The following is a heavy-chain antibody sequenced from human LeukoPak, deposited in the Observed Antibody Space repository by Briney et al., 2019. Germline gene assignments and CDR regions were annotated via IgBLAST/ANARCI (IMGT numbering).Heavy chain of an antibody. Sequence: GESLKISCKGSGYSFTSYWIGWVRQMPGKGLEWMGIIYPGDSDTKYSPSFQGQVTISADKSINTAYLQWSSLQASDSAIYYCARQGPWAAAGFDHWGQGTLVTVSS. CDR2: IYPGDSDT. J-gene: IGHJ4*02. V-gene: IGHV5-51*01. CDR3: ARQGPWAAAGFDH. CDR1: GYSFTSYW. D-gene: IGHD6-13*01.